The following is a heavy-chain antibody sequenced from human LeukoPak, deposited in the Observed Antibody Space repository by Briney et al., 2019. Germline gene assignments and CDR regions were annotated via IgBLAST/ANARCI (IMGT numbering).Heavy chain of an antibody. J-gene: IGHJ4*02. Sequence: GASLQISCKGSGYSFTSYWIGWVRPLPGKGLEWMGIIYPGDSDTRYSPSFQGQVTISADKSISTAYLQWSSLKASDTAMYYCARSWTEGPMDYWGQGTLVTVSS. CDR3: ARSWTEGPMDY. CDR1: GYSFTSYW. D-gene: IGHD3/OR15-3a*01. CDR2: IYPGDSDT. V-gene: IGHV5-51*01.